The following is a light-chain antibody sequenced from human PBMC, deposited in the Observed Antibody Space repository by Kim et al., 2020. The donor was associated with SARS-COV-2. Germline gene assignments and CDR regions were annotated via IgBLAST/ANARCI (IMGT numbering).Light chain of an antibody. J-gene: IGLJ1*01. CDR1: KLGYKY. V-gene: IGLV3-1*01. CDR2: QDS. Sequence: SYELTQPPSVSVSPGQTASITCSGDKLGYKYACWYQQKPGQSPVLVIYQDSNRPSGIPERFSGSNSGNTATLTISGTQAMDEADYYCQAWDSSTYVFGTGTKVTVL. CDR3: QAWDSSTYV.